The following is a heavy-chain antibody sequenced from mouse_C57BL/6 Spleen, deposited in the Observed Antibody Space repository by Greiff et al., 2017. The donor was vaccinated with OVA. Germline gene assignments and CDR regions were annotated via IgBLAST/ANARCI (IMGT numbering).Heavy chain of an antibody. V-gene: IGHV14-4*01. CDR1: GFNIKDDY. D-gene: IGHD2-3*01. CDR2: IDPENGDT. J-gene: IGHJ3*01. CDR3: TTDGN. Sequence: EVKLEESGAELVRPGASVKLSCTASGFNIKDDYMHWVKQRPEQGLEWIGWIDPENGDTEYASKFQGKATITADTSSNTAYLQLSSLTSEDTAVYYCTTDGNWGQGTLVTVSA.